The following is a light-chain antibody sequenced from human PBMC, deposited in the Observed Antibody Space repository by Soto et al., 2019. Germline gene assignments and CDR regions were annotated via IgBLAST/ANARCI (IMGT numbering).Light chain of an antibody. V-gene: IGKV1-6*01. CDR1: QGIRSD. CDR2: AAS. Sequence: AIQMTQSPSSLSASVGDRVTITCRASQGIRSDLAWYQKKSGKAPKLLIYAASSLQSGVPSRFSGSGSGSDFTPTISSLQPEDFATYYCLQDYTYPRTFGQGTSVEI. J-gene: IGKJ1*01. CDR3: LQDYTYPRT.